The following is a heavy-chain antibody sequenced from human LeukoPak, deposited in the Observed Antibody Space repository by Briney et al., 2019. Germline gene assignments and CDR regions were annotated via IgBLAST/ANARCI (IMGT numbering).Heavy chain of an antibody. CDR3: AKASHPGIAAAGPDY. J-gene: IGHJ4*02. D-gene: IGHD6-13*01. CDR2: ISGSGGST. CDR1: GFTFSSYA. Sequence: PGGSLRLSRAASGFTFSSYAMSWVRQAPGKGLEWVSAISGSGGSTYYADSVKGRFTISRDNSKNTLYLQMNSLRAEDTAVYYCAKASHPGIAAAGPDYWGQGTLVTVSS. V-gene: IGHV3-23*01.